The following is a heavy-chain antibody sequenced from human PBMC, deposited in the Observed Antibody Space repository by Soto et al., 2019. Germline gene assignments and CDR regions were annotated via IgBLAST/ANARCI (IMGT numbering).Heavy chain of an antibody. D-gene: IGHD6-19*01. V-gene: IGHV1-3*01. CDR2: INAGNGNT. J-gene: IGHJ3*02. CDR1: GYTFTSYA. CDR3: ARASTSSGWYGDAFDI. Sequence: GASVKVSCKASGYTFTSYAMHWVRQAPGQRLEWMGWINAGNGNTKYSQKFQGRVTITRDTSASTAYMELSSLRSEDTAVYYCARASTSSGWYGDAFDIWGQGTMVTVSS.